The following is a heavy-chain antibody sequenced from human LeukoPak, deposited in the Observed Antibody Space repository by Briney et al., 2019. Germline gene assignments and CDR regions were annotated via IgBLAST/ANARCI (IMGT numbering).Heavy chain of an antibody. D-gene: IGHD6-13*01. CDR2: INHSGST. J-gene: IGHJ4*02. CDR3: AREAAADRYYFDY. Sequence: SETLSLTCAVYGGSFSGYYWSWIRQPPGKGLEWIGEINHSGSTNYNPSLKSRVTIPVDTSKNQFSLKLSSVTAADTAVYYCAREAAADRYYFDYWGQGTLVTVSS. CDR1: GGSFSGYY. V-gene: IGHV4-34*01.